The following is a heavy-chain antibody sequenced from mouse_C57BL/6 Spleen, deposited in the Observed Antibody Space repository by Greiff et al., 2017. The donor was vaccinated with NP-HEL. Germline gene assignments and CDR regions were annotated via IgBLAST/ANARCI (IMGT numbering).Heavy chain of an antibody. CDR1: GYTFTDYN. V-gene: IGHV1-22*01. CDR2: INPNNGGT. Sequence: VQLQQSGPELVKPGASVKMSCKASGYTFTDYNMHWVKQSHGKSLEWIGYINPNNGGTSYNPKFKGKATLTVNKSSSTAYMELRSLTSEDSAVYYCAHYSNYDWYFDVWGTGTTVTVSS. D-gene: IGHD2-5*01. J-gene: IGHJ1*03. CDR3: AHYSNYDWYFDV.